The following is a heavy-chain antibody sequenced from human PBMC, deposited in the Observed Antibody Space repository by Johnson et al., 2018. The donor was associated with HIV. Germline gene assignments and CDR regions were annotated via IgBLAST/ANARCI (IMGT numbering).Heavy chain of an antibody. CDR3: ARAGGTGTAYDAFDM. CDR2: INWSGGSA. J-gene: IGHJ3*02. D-gene: IGHD1-7*01. CDR1: GFSFDDYG. V-gene: IGHV3-20*04. Sequence: VQLVESGGRVVRPGGSLTLSCAASGFSFDDYGMSWVRQAPGKGLEWVSGINWSGGSAGYALSVKGRFTISRDNAKNSLYLQMNSLRAEDTALYYCARAGGTGTAYDAFDMWGQGTMVTVSS.